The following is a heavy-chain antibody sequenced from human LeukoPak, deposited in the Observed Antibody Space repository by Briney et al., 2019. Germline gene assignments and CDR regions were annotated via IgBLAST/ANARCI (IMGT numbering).Heavy chain of an antibody. J-gene: IGHJ3*02. V-gene: IGHV3-21*01. CDR2: ISSSSSYI. D-gene: IGHD1-26*01. Sequence: GGSLRLSCAASGFTFSSYSMNWVRQAPGKGLEWVSSISSSSSYIYYADSVKGRFTISRDNAKNSLYLQMNSLRAEDTAVYYCAKSGSHNAFDTWGQGTMVTVSS. CDR1: GFTFSSYS. CDR3: AKSGSHNAFDT.